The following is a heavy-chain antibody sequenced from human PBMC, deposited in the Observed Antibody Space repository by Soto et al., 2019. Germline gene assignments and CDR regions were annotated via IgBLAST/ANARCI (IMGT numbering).Heavy chain of an antibody. V-gene: IGHV4-61*01. J-gene: IGHJ6*02. CDR3: ARDSKWLVGTDV. CDR2: IYYSGST. D-gene: IGHD6-19*01. Sequence: QEQLQESGPGLVKPSETLSLTCTVSGGSVSSGSYYWSWIRQPPGKGLEWIGYIYYSGSTNYNSSLKSRITISVDTSKNQFSLKLSSVIAADTAVYYCARDSKWLVGTDVWGQGTTVTVSS. CDR1: GGSVSSGSYY.